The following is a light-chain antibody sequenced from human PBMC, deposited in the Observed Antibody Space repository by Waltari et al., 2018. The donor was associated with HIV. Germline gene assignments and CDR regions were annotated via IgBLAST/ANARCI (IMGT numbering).Light chain of an antibody. CDR1: TSDIGAYNY. V-gene: IGLV2-14*01. CDR2: EVT. J-gene: IGLJ2*01. CDR3: SSYSRGSTLVI. Sequence: QSALTQPASVSGSPGQSLTISCTGTTSDIGAYNYVSWYQQHPGKVPKLLIYEVTNRPSGVSNRFSGSKSANTASLTISGLQAEDEAEYYCSSYSRGSTLVIFGGGTKLIVL.